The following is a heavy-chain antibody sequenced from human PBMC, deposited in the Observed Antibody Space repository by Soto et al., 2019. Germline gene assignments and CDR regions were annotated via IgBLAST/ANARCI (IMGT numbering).Heavy chain of an antibody. CDR1: GFTFSSYG. J-gene: IGHJ6*02. CDR2: ISYDGSNK. V-gene: IGHV3-30*18. CDR3: AKTPQQLLYGNSYYYGMDV. Sequence: GGSLRLSCAASGFTFSSYGMHWVRQAPGKGLEWVAVISYDGSNKYYADSVKGRCTISIDNSKNTLYLQMNSLRAEDTAVYYYAKTPQQLLYGNSYYYGMDVWGQGTTVTVSS. D-gene: IGHD2-2*02.